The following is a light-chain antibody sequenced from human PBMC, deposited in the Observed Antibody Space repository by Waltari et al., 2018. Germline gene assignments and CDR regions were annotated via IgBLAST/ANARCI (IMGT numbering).Light chain of an antibody. CDR2: EAS. V-gene: IGKV1-5*03. CDR3: QQYVNYWT. CDR1: QSVNRW. J-gene: IGKJ1*01. Sequence: DIQMTQSPSTLSASVGDRVTITCRASQSVNRWLAWYPQKPGKAPELLFYEASSFESGVPLRFSGSGSGKEFTLTISSLQPYDFVTYYCQQYVNYWTFGQGTKVEIK.